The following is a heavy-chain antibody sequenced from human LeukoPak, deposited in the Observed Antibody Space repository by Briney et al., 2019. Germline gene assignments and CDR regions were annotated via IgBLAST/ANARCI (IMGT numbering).Heavy chain of an antibody. CDR2: ISYDGSNK. CDR3: AKHDSSGSVDY. D-gene: IGHD3-22*01. CDR1: GFTFSSYG. Sequence: GGSLRLSCAASGFTFSSYGMHWVRQAPGKGLEWVAVISYDGSNKYYADSEKGRFTISRDNSKNTLYLQMNSLRAEDTAVYYCAKHDSSGSVDYWGQGILVTVSS. V-gene: IGHV3-30*18. J-gene: IGHJ4*02.